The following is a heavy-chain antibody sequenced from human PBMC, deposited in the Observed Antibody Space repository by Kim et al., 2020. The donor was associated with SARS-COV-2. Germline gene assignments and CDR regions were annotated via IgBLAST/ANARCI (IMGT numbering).Heavy chain of an antibody. J-gene: IGHJ5*02. Sequence: KFQGRVTITRDTSASTVYMELSSLRSEDTAVYYCARGRGQQLVKGWFDPWGQGTLVTVSS. V-gene: IGHV1-3*01. CDR3: ARGRGQQLVKGWFDP. D-gene: IGHD6-13*01.